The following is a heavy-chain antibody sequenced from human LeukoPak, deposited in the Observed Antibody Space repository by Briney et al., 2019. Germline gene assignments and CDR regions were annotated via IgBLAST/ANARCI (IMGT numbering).Heavy chain of an antibody. CDR1: RFTFSIYA. J-gene: IGHJ5*02. CDR2: ISGSGSST. D-gene: IGHD4-23*01. CDR3: AKAYGGDSGWFDP. Sequence: GGSLRLSCAASRFTFSIYAMSWVRQAPGKGLEWGSAISGSGSSTYYADSVKGRFTISRDNSKNTLYLQMNSLRAEATALYYCAKAYGGDSGWFDPWGQGTLVTVSS. V-gene: IGHV3-23*01.